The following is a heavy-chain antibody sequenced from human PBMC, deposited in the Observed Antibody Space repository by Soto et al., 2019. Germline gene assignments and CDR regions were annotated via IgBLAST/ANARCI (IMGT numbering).Heavy chain of an antibody. Sequence: QVQLQESGPGLVKPSETLSLTCTVSGGSITSYYWNWIRQPPGKGLEWIGYIYSSGSTNYNPSLKDRVTMSLDTSKHQLSLNVTSVSAADTAVYYCAATPRYWGQGRLVTVAS. D-gene: IGHD2-15*01. CDR2: IYSSGST. CDR3: AATPRY. V-gene: IGHV4-59*01. J-gene: IGHJ4*02. CDR1: GGSITSYY.